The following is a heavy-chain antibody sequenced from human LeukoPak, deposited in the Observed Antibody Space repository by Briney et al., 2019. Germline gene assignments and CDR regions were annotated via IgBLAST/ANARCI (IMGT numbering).Heavy chain of an antibody. CDR3: ARDRTRDGYNQGRVFDY. J-gene: IGHJ4*02. CDR2: ISYDGSNK. V-gene: IGHV3-30-3*01. Sequence: GGSLRLSCAASGFTFSSYAMHWVRQAPGKGLEWVAVISYDGSNKYYADSVKGRFTISRDNSKNTLYLHMNSLRAEDTAVYYCARDRTRDGYNQGRVFDYWGQGTLVTVSS. CDR1: GFTFSSYA. D-gene: IGHD5-24*01.